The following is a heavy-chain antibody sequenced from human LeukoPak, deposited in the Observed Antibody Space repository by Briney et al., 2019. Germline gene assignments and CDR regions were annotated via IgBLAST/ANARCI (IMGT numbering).Heavy chain of an antibody. CDR3: TRVGYCATTSCRPAFDI. D-gene: IGHD2-2*01. J-gene: IGHJ3*02. Sequence: PGGSLRLSCAVSGFTFSSYSMHWVRQVPGKGLVWVSRINTDGSSTSYADSVKGRFTISRDNAKSTLYLQMNSLRAEDTAVYYCTRVGYCATTSCRPAFDIWGQGTVVTVSS. V-gene: IGHV3-74*01. CDR1: GFTFSSYS. CDR2: INTDGSST.